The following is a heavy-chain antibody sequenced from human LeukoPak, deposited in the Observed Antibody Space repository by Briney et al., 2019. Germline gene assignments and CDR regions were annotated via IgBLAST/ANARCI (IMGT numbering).Heavy chain of an antibody. V-gene: IGHV4-39*01. CDR1: GGSICSSSYY. D-gene: IGHD3-3*01. Sequence: PSETLSLTCTVSGGSICSSSYYWGWIRHPPGKGLESVGSIYYSGSTYYNPSLKSRVTISVDTSKNQFSMKLTSVTAADTAVYYCARHFRTVWSGYRWDWFDPWGQGTLVTVSS. CDR3: ARHFRTVWSGYRWDWFDP. CDR2: IYYSGST. J-gene: IGHJ5*02.